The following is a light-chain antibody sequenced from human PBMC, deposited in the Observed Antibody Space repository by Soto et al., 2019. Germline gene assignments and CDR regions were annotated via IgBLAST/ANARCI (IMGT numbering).Light chain of an antibody. CDR2: DAS. J-gene: IGKJ2*01. CDR1: QTISTY. CDR3: QQSDSTPYT. Sequence: DIQMTQSPSSLSASVGDRVTITCRASQTISTYLNWYQQKPGKATRLLIYDASSLLSGVPSRFSGSGSGTDFTLTIASLQPEDFSTDYCQQSDSTPYTFGQGTKVEI. V-gene: IGKV1-39*01.